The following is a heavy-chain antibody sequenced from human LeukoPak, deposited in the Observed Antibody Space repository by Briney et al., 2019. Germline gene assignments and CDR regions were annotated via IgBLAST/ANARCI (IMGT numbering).Heavy chain of an antibody. Sequence: PGGSLRLSCAASGFTFSSYDMSWVRQAPGKGLEWVSAISGSGGSTYYADSVKGRFTISRDKSKNTLYLQMNSLRAEDTAVYYCAKSTAWTVTTHFDYWGQGTLVTVSS. CDR1: GFTFSSYD. J-gene: IGHJ4*02. CDR3: AKSTAWTVTTHFDY. D-gene: IGHD4-17*01. V-gene: IGHV3-23*01. CDR2: ISGSGGST.